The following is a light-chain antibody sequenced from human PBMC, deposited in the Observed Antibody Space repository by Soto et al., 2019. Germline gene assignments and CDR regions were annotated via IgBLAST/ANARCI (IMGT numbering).Light chain of an antibody. CDR1: QSVSSN. CDR2: GAS. Sequence: PGERATLSCRASQSVSSNFLAWYQQKPGQPPRLLIYGASTRATGVPARFSGSGSGTDGTLIIRSLQSEDGEVYVGQQYKHWPRTFGQGTKVDIK. V-gene: IGKV3-15*01. CDR3: QQYKHWPRT. J-gene: IGKJ1*01.